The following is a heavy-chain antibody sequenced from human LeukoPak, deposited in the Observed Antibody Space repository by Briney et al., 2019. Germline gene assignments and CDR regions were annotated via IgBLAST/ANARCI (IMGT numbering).Heavy chain of an antibody. CDR3: AKEGRSLQTY. D-gene: IGHD5-24*01. Sequence: GGSLRLSCAASGFTFSAYAMSWVRQAPGKGLEWVANIKEDGTETYYVDSVKGRFTISRDNAKNSLYLQMNSLRVEDTAVYYCAKEGRSLQTYWGQGTLVTVSS. J-gene: IGHJ4*02. CDR2: IKEDGTET. CDR1: GFTFSAYA. V-gene: IGHV3-7*03.